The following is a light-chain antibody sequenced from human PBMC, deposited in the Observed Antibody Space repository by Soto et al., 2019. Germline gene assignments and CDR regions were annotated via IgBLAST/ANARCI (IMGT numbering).Light chain of an antibody. CDR1: QSFSSN. J-gene: IGKJ1*01. CDR2: GAS. CDR3: QQYKNGWT. V-gene: IGKV3-15*01. Sequence: EIVMTQSPATLSVSPGERATLSCRASQSFSSNLAWYQQKPGQAPRLLIYGASTRATGIPAKFSGGGSGTEFTLTISSLQSEDFAIYYCQQYKNGWTFGQGTKVDIK.